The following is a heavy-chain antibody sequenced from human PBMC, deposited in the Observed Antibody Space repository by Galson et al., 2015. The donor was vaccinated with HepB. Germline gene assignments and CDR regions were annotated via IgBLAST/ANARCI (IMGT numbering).Heavy chain of an antibody. J-gene: IGHJ4*02. CDR2: ISGSGGGT. V-gene: IGHV3-23*01. Sequence: LRLSCAASGFTFSSYAMSWVRQAPGKGLEWVSAISGSGGGTYYADSAKGRFTISRDASKNTLYLQMNSLRAEDTAVYYCAKDRSGDSALDYWGQGTLVTVSS. CDR1: GFTFSSYA. D-gene: IGHD7-27*01. CDR3: AKDRSGDSALDY.